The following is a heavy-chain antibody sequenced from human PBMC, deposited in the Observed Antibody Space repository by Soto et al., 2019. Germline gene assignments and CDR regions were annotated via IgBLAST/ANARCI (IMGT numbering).Heavy chain of an antibody. Sequence: SETLSLTCTVSGGSIVSSSYYFFCMRQPPGNGPEWIGSIYYSGSTYYNPSLKSRVTISVDTSKNQFSLKLSSVTAADTAVYYCARQPKDSSSWYIFDYWGQGTLVTVSS. CDR1: GGSIVSSSYY. CDR2: IYYSGST. V-gene: IGHV4-39*01. J-gene: IGHJ4*02. CDR3: ARQPKDSSSWYIFDY. D-gene: IGHD6-13*01.